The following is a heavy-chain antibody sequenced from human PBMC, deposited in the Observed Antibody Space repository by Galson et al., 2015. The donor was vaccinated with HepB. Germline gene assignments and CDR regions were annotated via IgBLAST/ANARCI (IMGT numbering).Heavy chain of an antibody. J-gene: IGHJ4*02. CDR1: GFTFSSYA. V-gene: IGHV3-30*04. CDR3: ARVLPGIAAAGTVFDY. CDR2: ISYDGSNK. D-gene: IGHD6-13*01. Sequence: SLRLSCAASGFTFSSYAMHWVRQAPGKGLEWVAVISYDGSNKYYADSVKGRFTISRDNSKNTLYLQMNSLRAEDTAVYYRARVLPGIAAAGTVFDYWGQGTLVTVSS.